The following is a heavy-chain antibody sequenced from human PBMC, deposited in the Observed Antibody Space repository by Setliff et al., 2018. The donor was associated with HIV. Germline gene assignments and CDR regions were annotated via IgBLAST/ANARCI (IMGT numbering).Heavy chain of an antibody. Sequence: SLKVSCKASGGTLSSYAVSWVRQAPGQGLEWMGGIIPILDVTTSAQKFQGRLTITADKSTSTAYMELSSLRSEDTAVYYCARAADSYDTTNYHFTYYYYMDVWGKGTTVTAP. D-gene: IGHD3-22*01. CDR3: ARAADSYDTTNYHFTYYYYMDV. V-gene: IGHV1-69*10. J-gene: IGHJ6*03. CDR1: GGTLSSYA. CDR2: IIPILDVT.